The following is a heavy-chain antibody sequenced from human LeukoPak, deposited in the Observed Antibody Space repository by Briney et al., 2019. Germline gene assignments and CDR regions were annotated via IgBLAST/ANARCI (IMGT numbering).Heavy chain of an antibody. Sequence: SETLSLTCAVYGGSFSGYYWSWIRQPPGKGLEWIGEINHSGSTNYNPSLKSRVTISVYTSKNQFSLKLSSVTAAGTAVYFCTRDTGTTGEVKFDPWGQGTLVTVSS. CDR3: TRDTGTTGEVKFDP. CDR2: INHSGST. V-gene: IGHV4-34*01. CDR1: GGSFSGYY. D-gene: IGHD4-17*01. J-gene: IGHJ5*02.